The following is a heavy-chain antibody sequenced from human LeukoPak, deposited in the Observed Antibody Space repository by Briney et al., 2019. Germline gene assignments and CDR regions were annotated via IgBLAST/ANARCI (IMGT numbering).Heavy chain of an antibody. CDR2: MNPNSGNT. D-gene: IGHD3-16*02. CDR3: ARGPLVRLPSSFDP. V-gene: IGHV1-8*01. Sequence: SVKVSCKASAYTFTSYDINWVRHATGQGLEWMGWMNPNSGNTGSAQKFQGRITMTRDTSISTAYMELSSLRSEDTAVYYCARGPLVRLPSSFDPWGQGTLVTVSS. CDR1: AYTFTSYD. J-gene: IGHJ5*02.